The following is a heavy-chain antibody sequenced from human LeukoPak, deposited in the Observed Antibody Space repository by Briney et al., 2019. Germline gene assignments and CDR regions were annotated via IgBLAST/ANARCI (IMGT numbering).Heavy chain of an antibody. Sequence: GRSLRLSCEASGFSFDDYAMHWVRRAPGKGLEWLSIISWNSGYIGYADSVKGRFTISRDNAKNSLYLQMNSLRAEDTAFYYCAKVRGTYSSGYFFDYWGQGALVTVSS. CDR3: AKVRGTYSSGYFFDY. D-gene: IGHD6-19*01. CDR2: ISWNSGYI. CDR1: GFSFDDYA. J-gene: IGHJ4*02. V-gene: IGHV3-9*01.